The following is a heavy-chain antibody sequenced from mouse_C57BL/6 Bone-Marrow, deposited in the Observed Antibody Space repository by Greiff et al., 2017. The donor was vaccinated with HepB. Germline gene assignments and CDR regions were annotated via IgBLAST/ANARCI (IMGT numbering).Heavy chain of an antibody. V-gene: IGHV1-42*01. CDR3: ERYGGSSDEDYFDY. CDR1: GYSFTGYY. J-gene: IGHJ2*01. CDR2: INHSTGGT. Sequence: VQLKESGPELVKPGASVKISCKASGYSFTGYYMNWVKQSPEKSLEWIGEINHSTGGTTYNQKFKAKATLTVDKSSSTAYMQLKSLTSEDSAVYYSERYGGSSDEDYFDYWGQGTTLTVSS. D-gene: IGHD1-1*01.